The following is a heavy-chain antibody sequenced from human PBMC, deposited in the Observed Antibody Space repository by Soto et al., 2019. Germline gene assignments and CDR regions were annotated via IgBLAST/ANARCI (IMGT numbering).Heavy chain of an antibody. CDR2: IYPGDANT. CDR3: ARHLHSDSVHISPVSPDY. Sequence: EVQLVQSGAEVKKPGESLKISCKTSGYSFRSYWIGWVRQMPAKGLEWVGIIYPGDANTRYSPSYQGQVTISADKSISTAFLQLISLKAADSAMYYCARHLHSDSVHISPVSPDYWGQGTLVTVSS. V-gene: IGHV5-51*01. D-gene: IGHD4-4*01. CDR1: GYSFRSYW. J-gene: IGHJ4*02.